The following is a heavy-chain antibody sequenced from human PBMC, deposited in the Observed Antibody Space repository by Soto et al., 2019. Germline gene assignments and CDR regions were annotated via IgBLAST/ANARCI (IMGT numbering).Heavy chain of an antibody. J-gene: IGHJ3*02. Sequence: PXGSLILSCAASGFIFSPYGIHGVRQAPGKGLEWVALIRNDGSDKYYAESVTGRFTISRDNSKNTVYLQMNSLRAEDTALYFCARAPRMAPFDIWGQGAMVTVSS. CDR2: IRNDGSDK. CDR3: ARAPRMAPFDI. CDR1: GFIFSPYG. V-gene: IGHV3-33*01.